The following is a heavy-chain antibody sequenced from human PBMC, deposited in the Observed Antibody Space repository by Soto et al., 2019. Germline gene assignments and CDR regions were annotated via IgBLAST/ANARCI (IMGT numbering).Heavy chain of an antibody. Sequence: EVQLVESGGGLVQPGGSLRLSCAASGFTFSSYDMHWVRQATGKGLEWVSAIGTAGDTYYPGSVKGRFTISRENAKNSLYLQMNSLRAGDTAVYYCARAEGDYGEFDYWGQGTLVTVSS. V-gene: IGHV3-13*01. J-gene: IGHJ4*02. CDR2: IGTAGDT. CDR1: GFTFSSYD. CDR3: ARAEGDYGEFDY. D-gene: IGHD4-17*01.